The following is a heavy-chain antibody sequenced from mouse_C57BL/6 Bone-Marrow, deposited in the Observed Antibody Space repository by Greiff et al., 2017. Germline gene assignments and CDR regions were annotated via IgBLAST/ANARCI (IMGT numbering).Heavy chain of an antibody. V-gene: IGHV1-64*01. CDR1: GYTFTSYW. CDR3: ARFDGNYPYYAKDY. CDR2: IHPNSGST. J-gene: IGHJ4*01. D-gene: IGHD2-1*01. Sequence: QFPLQQPGAELVKPGASVKLSCKASGYTFTSYWMPWVKQRPGQGLEWIGMIHPNSGSTNYNEKFKSKATLTVDKASSTAYMQLSSLTSEDSAVYYCARFDGNYPYYAKDYWGQGTSVTGSS.